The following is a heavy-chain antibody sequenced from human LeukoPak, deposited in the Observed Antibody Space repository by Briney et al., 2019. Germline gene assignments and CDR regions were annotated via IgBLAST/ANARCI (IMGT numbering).Heavy chain of an antibody. J-gene: IGHJ6*03. V-gene: IGHV3-9*01. CDR1: GFTFGDYA. D-gene: IGHD5-12*01. CDR3: AGDFRGGYDFYYYYYMDV. CDR2: IRWNSGRV. Sequence: PGGSLRLSCAASGFTFGDYAMHWVRQPPGKGLEWVSSIRWNSGRVDYADSVKGRFTISRDNSKNTLYLQMNSLRAEDTAVYYCAGDFRGGYDFYYYYYMDVWGKGTTVTVSS.